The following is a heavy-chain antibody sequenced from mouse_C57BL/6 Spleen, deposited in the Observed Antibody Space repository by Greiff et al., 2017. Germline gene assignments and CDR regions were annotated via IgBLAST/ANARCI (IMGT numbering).Heavy chain of an antibody. CDR2: ISYDGSN. CDR1: GYSITSGYY. J-gene: IGHJ2*01. Sequence: EVQLQESGPGLVKPSQSLSLTCSVTGYSITSGYYWNWIRQFPGNKLEWMGYISYDGSNNYNPSLKNRISITRDTSKNQFFLKLNSVTTEDTATYYCARRIYYYGSHYFDYWGQGTTLTVSS. D-gene: IGHD1-1*01. V-gene: IGHV3-6*01. CDR3: ARRIYYYGSHYFDY.